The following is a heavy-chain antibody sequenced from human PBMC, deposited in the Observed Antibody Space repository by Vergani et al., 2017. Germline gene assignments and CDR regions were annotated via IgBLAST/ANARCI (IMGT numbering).Heavy chain of an antibody. D-gene: IGHD3-10*01. J-gene: IGHJ5*02. CDR1: FDSIRNLY. CDR2: IHYSENN. V-gene: IGHV4-59*11. CDR3: GRVADFYCFGSRLLDL. Sequence: QVQLQESGPGLVKSSETLSLTCSDSFDSIRNLYCNWIRQPPGKGLEWSGSIHYSENNNYNPSLKTRVTISVDTSKKQFSLTLTSVTAADTAVYYFGRVADFYCFGSRLLDLWGQGSLVTVSS.